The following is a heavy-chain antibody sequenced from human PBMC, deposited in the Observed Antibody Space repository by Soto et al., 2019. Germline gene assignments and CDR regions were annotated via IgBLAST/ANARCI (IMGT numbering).Heavy chain of an antibody. CDR3: AREGGESSDGLYYFDS. J-gene: IGHJ4*02. D-gene: IGHD3-16*01. V-gene: IGHV4-30-4*01. CDR1: GGSTSSDNY. CDR2: IYYSGNT. Sequence: SETLSLTCTVSGGSTSSDNYWSWIRQPPGKGLEWIGHIYYSGNTDYNPSLKSRLAISIDTSKNQFSLKLSSVTAADTAVYFCAREGGESSDGLYYFDSWGQGSLVTVS.